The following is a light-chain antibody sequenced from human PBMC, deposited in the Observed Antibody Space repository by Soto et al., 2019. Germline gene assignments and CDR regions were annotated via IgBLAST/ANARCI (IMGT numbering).Light chain of an antibody. CDR1: QSVSSSY. V-gene: IGKV3-20*01. CDR2: GAS. J-gene: IGKJ3*01. Sequence: IVLTQSPGTLSLTPGKRATLSCRASQSVSSSYLAWYQQKPGQAPRLLIYGASSRATGIPDRFSGSGSGTDFTLTISRLEPEGSAVYYCQQYGSSPPFTFGPGTRVDIK. CDR3: QQYGSSPPFT.